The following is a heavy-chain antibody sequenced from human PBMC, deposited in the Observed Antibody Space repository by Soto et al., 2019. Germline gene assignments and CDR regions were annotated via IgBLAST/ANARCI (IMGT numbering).Heavy chain of an antibody. D-gene: IGHD3-3*01. Sequence: SVKVSCKASGGTFSSYAISWVRQAPGQGLELMGGIIPIFGTANYAQKFQGRVTITADESTSTAYMELSSLRSEDTAVYYCARDWYDFWSGYSGFGGMDVWGQGTTVTVYS. J-gene: IGHJ6*02. CDR2: IIPIFGTA. CDR3: ARDWYDFWSGYSGFGGMDV. CDR1: GGTFSSYA. V-gene: IGHV1-69*13.